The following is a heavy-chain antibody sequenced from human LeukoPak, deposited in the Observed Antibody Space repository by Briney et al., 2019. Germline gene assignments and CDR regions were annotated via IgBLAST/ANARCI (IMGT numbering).Heavy chain of an antibody. J-gene: IGHJ4*02. CDR2: ISYDGSNK. Sequence: PGRSLRLSCAASGFTFSSYGMYWVRQAPGKGLEWVAVISYDGSNKYYADSVKGRFTISRDNSKNTLYLQMNSLRAEDTAVYYCAKVVRGYSFDYWGQGTLVTVSS. CDR3: AKVVRGYSFDY. D-gene: IGHD5-18*01. V-gene: IGHV3-30*18. CDR1: GFTFSSYG.